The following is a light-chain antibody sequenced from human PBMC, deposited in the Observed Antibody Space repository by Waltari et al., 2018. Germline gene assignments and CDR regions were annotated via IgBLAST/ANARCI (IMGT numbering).Light chain of an antibody. CDR3: QQYNRYPYT. Sequence: DIQMTQSPSSLSASVGDRVTITCRASQGIANFLAWFQQRPGEAPKSLIFGASSLHSGVPSKFSGSGSGTEFTLTISSLQPEDFATYYCQQYNRYPYTFGQGTKLEIK. CDR1: QGIANF. V-gene: IGKV1-16*02. J-gene: IGKJ2*01. CDR2: GAS.